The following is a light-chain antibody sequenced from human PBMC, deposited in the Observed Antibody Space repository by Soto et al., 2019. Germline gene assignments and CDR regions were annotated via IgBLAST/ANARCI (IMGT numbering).Light chain of an antibody. V-gene: IGKV3-20*01. CDR3: QQYASSPRT. CDR2: GAS. J-gene: IGKJ1*01. CDR1: ESIYYSD. Sequence: EIVLRQSPGTLSLSPGDRATLSCRANESIYYSDLAWYQQKPGQPPSLLFYGASSRATGTPDRFRGSGSGTDFTLTISRLEPEDFAVYYCQQYASSPRTFGQGTRVEFK.